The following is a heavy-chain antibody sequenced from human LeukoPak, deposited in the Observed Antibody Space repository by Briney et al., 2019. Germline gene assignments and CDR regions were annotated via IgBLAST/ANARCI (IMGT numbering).Heavy chain of an antibody. D-gene: IGHD5-12*01. V-gene: IGHV3-74*01. CDR3: ARAYSGPYRVDY. J-gene: IGHJ4*02. CDR1: VFTFSIDW. CDR2: INNDGSST. Sequence: PGGSLRLSCAASVFTFSIDWMHWVRQAPGKGLVWVSRINNDGSSTAYADSVKGRFTISRDNAKNTLYLQMNSLRGEDTALYFCARAYSGPYRVDYWGQGTLVTVSS.